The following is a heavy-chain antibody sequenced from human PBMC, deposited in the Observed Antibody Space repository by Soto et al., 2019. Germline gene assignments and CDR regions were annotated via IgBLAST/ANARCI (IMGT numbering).Heavy chain of an antibody. CDR2: IYYSGST. D-gene: IGHD4-17*01. J-gene: IGHJ6*02. CDR1: GGSISSGGYY. CDR3: ARDLLYGDSLISVGMDV. Sequence: SETLSLTCTVSGGSISSGGYYWSWIRQHPGKGLEWIGYIYYSGSTYYNPSLKSRVTISVDTSKNQFSLKLSSVTAADTAVYYCARDLLYGDSLISVGMDVWGQGTTVTVSS. V-gene: IGHV4-31*03.